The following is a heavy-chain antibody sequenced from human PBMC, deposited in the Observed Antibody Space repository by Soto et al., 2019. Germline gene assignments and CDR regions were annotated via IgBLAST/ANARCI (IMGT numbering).Heavy chain of an antibody. CDR3: AKDVGSSGCYDGFDS. D-gene: IGHD6-19*01. V-gene: IGHV3-9*01. CDR1: GFSFGDYA. CDR2: ISWNGESI. J-gene: IGHJ4*02. Sequence: EVQLVESGGGLVQPGRSLRLSCAASGFSFGDYAMQWVRQVPGKGLEWVSSISWNGESIGYADSVKGRFTISRDNGKKSVYLQMNSLRGEDTALYSCAKDVGSSGCYDGFDSWGQGTLVTVS.